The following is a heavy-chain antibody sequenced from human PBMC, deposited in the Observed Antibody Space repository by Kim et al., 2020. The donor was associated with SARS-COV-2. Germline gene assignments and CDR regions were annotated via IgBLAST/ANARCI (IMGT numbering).Heavy chain of an antibody. V-gene: IGHV1-46*01. D-gene: IGHD5-12*01. CDR3: ARDLTTTDGYRDYYYGMDV. CDR2: INPSGGST. J-gene: IGHJ6*02. Sequence: ASVKVSCKASVYTFTSYYMHWVRQAPGQGLEWMGIINPSGGSTSYAQKFQGRVTMTRDTSTSTVYMELSSLRSEDTAVYYCARDLTTTDGYRDYYYGMDVWGQGTTVTVSS. CDR1: VYTFTSYY.